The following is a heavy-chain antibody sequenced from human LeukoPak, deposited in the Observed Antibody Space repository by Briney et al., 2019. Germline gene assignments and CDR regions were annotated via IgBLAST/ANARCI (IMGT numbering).Heavy chain of an antibody. Sequence: ASVKVSCKASGYTFTGYYMHWVRQAPGQGLEWMGWINPNSGGTNYAQKFQGWVTMTRDTSISTVYMEVSRLRSDDTAVYYCATSGGELAAFDIWGQGTMVTVAS. CDR3: ATSGGELAAFDI. D-gene: IGHD2-21*01. CDR1: GYTFTGYY. V-gene: IGHV1-2*04. J-gene: IGHJ3*02. CDR2: INPNSGGT.